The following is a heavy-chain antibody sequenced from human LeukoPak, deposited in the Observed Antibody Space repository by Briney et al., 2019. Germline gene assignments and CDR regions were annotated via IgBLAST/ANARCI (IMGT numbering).Heavy chain of an antibody. D-gene: IGHD3-10*01. V-gene: IGHV4-38-2*02. CDR1: GYSISSGYY. CDR3: ARDDRLGGKYNWFDP. Sequence: SETLSLTCAVSGYSISSGYYWGWIRQPPGNGLEWIGSIYHSGSTYYNPSLKSRVTISVDTSKNQFSLKLSSVTAADTAVYYCARDDRLGGKYNWFDPWGQGTLVTVSS. J-gene: IGHJ5*02. CDR2: IYHSGST.